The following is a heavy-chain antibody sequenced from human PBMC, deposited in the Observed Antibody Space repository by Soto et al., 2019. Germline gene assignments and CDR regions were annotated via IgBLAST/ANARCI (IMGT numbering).Heavy chain of an antibody. CDR3: ARRWGRSFDY. J-gene: IGHJ4*02. CDR2: IHNSGSP. Sequence: SETLSLTCSVSGASIYNGGYFWSWIRQSPGKGLEWIGHIHNSGSPYNNPSLKSRVTISVDTSMNQFSLALTSVTAADTAVYYCARRWGRSFDYWGQGTLVTVSS. V-gene: IGHV4-30-4*01. CDR1: GASIYNGGYF. D-gene: IGHD2-15*01.